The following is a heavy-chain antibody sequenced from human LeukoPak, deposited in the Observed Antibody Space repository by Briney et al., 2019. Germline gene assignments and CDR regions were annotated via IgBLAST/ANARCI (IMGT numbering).Heavy chain of an antibody. CDR1: GGSISSSNW. Sequence: SGTLSLTCAVSGGSISSSNWWSWVRQPPGKGLEWIGEIYHSGSTNYNPSLKSRVTISVDKSKNQFSLKLSSVTAADTAVYYCARRITMIVVVTTYWYFDLWGRGTLVTVSS. D-gene: IGHD3-22*01. CDR3: ARRITMIVVVTTYWYFDL. CDR2: IYHSGST. J-gene: IGHJ2*01. V-gene: IGHV4-4*02.